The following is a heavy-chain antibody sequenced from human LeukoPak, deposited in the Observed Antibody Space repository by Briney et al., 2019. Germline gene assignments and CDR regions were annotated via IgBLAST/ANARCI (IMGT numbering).Heavy chain of an antibody. CDR2: ISWNSGSI. V-gene: IGHV3-9*01. D-gene: IGHD2-8*01. CDR3: ARGDGYSDY. Sequence: RQXPXXGLEWVSHISWNSGSITYADSVKGRFTISRDNAKNSLYLQMNSLRAEDTAVYYCARGDGYSDYWGQGTLVTVSS. J-gene: IGHJ4*02.